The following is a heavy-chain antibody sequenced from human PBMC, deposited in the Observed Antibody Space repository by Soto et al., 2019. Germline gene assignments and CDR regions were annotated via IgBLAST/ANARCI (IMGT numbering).Heavy chain of an antibody. J-gene: IGHJ4*02. CDR2: TREDGNAK. CDR1: GFTFSSNW. CDR3: VTWNNIWNY. Sequence: GGSLRLSCAASGFTFSSNWMSWVRQAPGKGLEWVAHTREDGNAKYYVDSVKGRFTISRDNAENSLYLQMNSLRVEDTAVYYCVTWNNIWNYWGQGTLVTVSS. D-gene: IGHD1-1*01. V-gene: IGHV3-7*01.